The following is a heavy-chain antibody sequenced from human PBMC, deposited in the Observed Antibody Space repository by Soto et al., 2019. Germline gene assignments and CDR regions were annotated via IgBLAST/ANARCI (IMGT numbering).Heavy chain of an antibody. Sequence: QVQLQESGPGLVKPSETLSLTCTVSGGSIISYYWSWIRQPPGKGLAWIGYIYYSGSTNYNPSLKSRVTISVDTSKNQFSLKLSSVTAADKAVYYCARSTGSHWDYWGQGTLVTVSS. J-gene: IGHJ4*02. CDR3: ARSTGSHWDY. D-gene: IGHD1-26*01. CDR1: GGSIISYY. CDR2: IYYSGST. V-gene: IGHV4-59*01.